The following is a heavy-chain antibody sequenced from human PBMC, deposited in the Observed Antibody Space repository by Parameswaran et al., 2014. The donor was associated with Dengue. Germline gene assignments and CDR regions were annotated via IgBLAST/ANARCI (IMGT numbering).Heavy chain of an antibody. CDR3: AHRPALRPSSLFDP. D-gene: IGHD2-2*01. Sequence: WIRQPPGKALEWLALIYWNDDKRYSPSLKSRLTITKDTSKNQVVLTMTNMDPVDTATYYCAHRPALRPSSLFDPWGQGTLVTVSS. V-gene: IGHV2-5*01. CDR2: IYWNDDK. J-gene: IGHJ5*02.